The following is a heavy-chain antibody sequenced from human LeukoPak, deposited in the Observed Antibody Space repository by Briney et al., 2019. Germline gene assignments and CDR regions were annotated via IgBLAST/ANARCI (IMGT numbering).Heavy chain of an antibody. Sequence: ASVKVSCKASGYTFTGYYIHWVRQAPGQGLEWMGRINPNNGGTNYAQKFQGRVTMTRDMSMSTAYMELSRLRSDDTAVYYCAGEDNSSGYRPFDIWGQGTMVTVPS. J-gene: IGHJ3*02. D-gene: IGHD3-22*01. V-gene: IGHV1-2*06. CDR2: INPNNGGT. CDR1: GYTFTGYY. CDR3: AGEDNSSGYRPFDI.